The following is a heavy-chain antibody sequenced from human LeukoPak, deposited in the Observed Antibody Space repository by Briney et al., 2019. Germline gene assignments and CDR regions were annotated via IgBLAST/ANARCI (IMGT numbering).Heavy chain of an antibody. CDR1: GFTFSNAW. CDR2: IKSKTDGGTI. J-gene: IGHJ4*02. Sequence: GGSLRLSCAASGFTFSNAWMSWVRQAPGKGLEWVGRIKSKTDGGTIDYAAPVKGRFTISRDNSKNTMYLQINSLKTEDTAVYYCRRDGFSSMHWGQGTLVTVSS. D-gene: IGHD5-24*01. V-gene: IGHV3-15*01. CDR3: RRDGFSSMH.